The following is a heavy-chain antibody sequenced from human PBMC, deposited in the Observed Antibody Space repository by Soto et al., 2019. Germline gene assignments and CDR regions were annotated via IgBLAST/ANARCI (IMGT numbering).Heavy chain of an antibody. Sequence: PSETLSLTCIVSGGSISCHYWIWIRQSPGKGLEWIGYIFYTGSTNYNPSLKSRVTLSVDTSKNQFSLRLSSVTAADTAVYYCARVGSSGWSPDYWGQGALVTVSS. D-gene: IGHD6-19*01. CDR2: IFYTGST. CDR1: GGSISCHY. J-gene: IGHJ4*02. CDR3: ARVGSSGWSPDY. V-gene: IGHV4-59*11.